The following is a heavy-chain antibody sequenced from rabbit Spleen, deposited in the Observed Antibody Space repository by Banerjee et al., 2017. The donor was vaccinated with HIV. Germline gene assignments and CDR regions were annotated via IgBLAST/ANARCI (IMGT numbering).Heavy chain of an antibody. Sequence: QEQLVESGGGLVQPEGSLTLTCKASGFSFSNKAVMCWVRQAPGKGLEWIACINAVTGKAVYASWAKGRFTFSKTSSTTVTLQMTSLTAADTATYFCARDRGSGWDDAFDPWGPGTLVTVS. CDR1: GFSFSNKAV. CDR2: INAVTGKA. CDR3: ARDRGSGWDDAFDP. V-gene: IGHV1S45*01. D-gene: IGHD4-1*01. J-gene: IGHJ2*01.